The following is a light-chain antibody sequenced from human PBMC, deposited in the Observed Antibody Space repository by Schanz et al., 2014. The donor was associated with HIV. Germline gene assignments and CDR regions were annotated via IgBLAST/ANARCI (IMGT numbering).Light chain of an antibody. CDR1: SSDIGAYNY. V-gene: IGLV2-14*03. Sequence: QSALTQPASVSGSPGQSITLSCTGSSSDIGAYNYVSWYQQHPDRAPKLLIFDVTNRPSGVSSRFSGSKSGNTASLTISGLQAEDEADYYCCSYTTTSTYVFGAGTKVTVL. J-gene: IGLJ1*01. CDR3: CSYTTTSTYV. CDR2: DVT.